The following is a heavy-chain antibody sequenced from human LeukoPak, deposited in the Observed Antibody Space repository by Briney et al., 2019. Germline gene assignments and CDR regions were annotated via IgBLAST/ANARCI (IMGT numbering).Heavy chain of an antibody. V-gene: IGHV3-23*01. D-gene: IGHD4-17*01. CDR2: LTGSGGNT. J-gene: IGHJ4*02. CDR1: GFTFSSNA. Sequence: PGGSLRLSCAASGFTFSSNAMSWVRQAPGKGLEWVSALTGSGGNTYYADSVKGRFTISRDNSKNTLYLQMNSLRAEDTAVYYCAKRKREYGDYDYWGQGTLVTVSS. CDR3: AKRKREYGDYDY.